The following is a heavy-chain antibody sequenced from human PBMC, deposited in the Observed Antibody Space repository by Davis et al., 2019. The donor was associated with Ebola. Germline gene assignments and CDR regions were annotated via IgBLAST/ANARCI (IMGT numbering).Heavy chain of an antibody. CDR2: INPSGGFT. CDR1: GYTFTGYY. J-gene: IGHJ5*02. CDR3: ARDVPTAIDENNWFDP. D-gene: IGHD6-25*01. V-gene: IGHV1-46*01. Sequence: ASVKVSCKASGYTFTGYYMHWMRQAPGQGLEWMGVINPSGGFTSYAQKFQGRVIMTKDTSTSTVYMELSSLRSEDTAVYYCARDVPTAIDENNWFDPWGQGTLVTVSS.